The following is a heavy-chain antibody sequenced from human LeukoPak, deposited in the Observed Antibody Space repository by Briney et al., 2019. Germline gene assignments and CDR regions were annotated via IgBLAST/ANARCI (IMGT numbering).Heavy chain of an antibody. J-gene: IGHJ3*02. CDR3: TTSRRSQWLVQNDAFDI. CDR1: GFTFSGSA. CDR2: IRSKANSYAT. V-gene: IGHV3-73*01. D-gene: IGHD6-19*01. Sequence: GGSLRLSCAASGFTFSGSAMHWVRQASGKGLEWVGRIRSKANSYATAYAASVKGRFTISRDDSKNTAYLQMNSLKTEDSAVYYCTTSRRSQWLVQNDAFDIWGQGTMVTVSS.